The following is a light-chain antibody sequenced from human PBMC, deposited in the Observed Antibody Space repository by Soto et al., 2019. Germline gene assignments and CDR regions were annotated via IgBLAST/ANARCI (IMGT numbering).Light chain of an antibody. CDR2: KAS. CDR3: QQYEADPLT. V-gene: IGKV1-5*03. Sequence: DIQLTQSPSTLSASVGDRATITCRASQSISSWLAWYQQKPGKAPKLLVYKASSLESGVPSRFSGSGSGTEFTLTISTLQPDDFATYYCQQYEADPLTFGGGTKVE. J-gene: IGKJ4*01. CDR1: QSISSW.